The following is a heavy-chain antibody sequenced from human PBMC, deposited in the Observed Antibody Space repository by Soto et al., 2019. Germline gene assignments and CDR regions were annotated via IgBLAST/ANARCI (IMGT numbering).Heavy chain of an antibody. D-gene: IGHD3-10*01. Sequence: PSETLSLTCTVSGGPISCISNHYCSWIRLPPGKGLEWIGYISNSGYTNYNPSLKSRVIISVDTSKNQFFLKLTSVTAADTAVFYGASYGSGSYPRLDPWGQGTLVTVSS. CDR3: ASYGSGSYPRLDP. CDR1: GGPISCISNHY. CDR2: ISNSGYT. V-gene: IGHV4-61*01. J-gene: IGHJ5*02.